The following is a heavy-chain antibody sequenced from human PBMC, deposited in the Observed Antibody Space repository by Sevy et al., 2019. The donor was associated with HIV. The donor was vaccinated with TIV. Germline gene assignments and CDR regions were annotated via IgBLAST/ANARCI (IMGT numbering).Heavy chain of an antibody. Sequence: ASLKVSCKASGYTFTGYSMHWVRQAPGQGLEWMGWINPNSGGTNYAQTFQGRVTMTRDTSINTAYMDMRNLRVDDTAVYFCARVWNSDYYDSSGPNWFDTWGQGTLVTVSS. J-gene: IGHJ5*02. V-gene: IGHV1-2*02. D-gene: IGHD3-22*01. CDR2: INPNSGGT. CDR1: GYTFTGYS. CDR3: ARVWNSDYYDSSGPNWFDT.